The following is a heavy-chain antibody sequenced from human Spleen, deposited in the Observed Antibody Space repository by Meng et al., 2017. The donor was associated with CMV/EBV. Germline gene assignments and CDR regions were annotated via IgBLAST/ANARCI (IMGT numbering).Heavy chain of an antibody. D-gene: IGHD2-2*01. CDR3: TRDLRGLLMPSTYGLDV. V-gene: IGHV3-9*01. J-gene: IGHJ6*02. CDR2: ISWNSGSI. Sequence: SCKASGGTFSSYAISWVRQAPGKGLEWVSGISWNSGSIGYADSVKGRFTISRDNAKNSLYLQMSSLRAEDTAVYFCTRDLRGLLMPSTYGLDVWGQGTTVTVSS. CDR1: GGTFSSYA.